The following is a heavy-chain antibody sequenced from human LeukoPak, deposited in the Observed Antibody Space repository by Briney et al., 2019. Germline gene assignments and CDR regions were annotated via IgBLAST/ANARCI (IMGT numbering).Heavy chain of an antibody. Sequence: ASVKVSCKASGYTFTGYYMHWVRQAPGQGIEWMGWINPNSGGTNYAQKFQGRVTMTRDTSISTAYMELSRLRSDDTAVYYCARGIRIGYCSSTSCYFAAFDIWGQGTMVTVSS. J-gene: IGHJ3*02. CDR3: ARGIRIGYCSSTSCYFAAFDI. D-gene: IGHD2-2*01. CDR1: GYTFTGYY. CDR2: INPNSGGT. V-gene: IGHV1-2*02.